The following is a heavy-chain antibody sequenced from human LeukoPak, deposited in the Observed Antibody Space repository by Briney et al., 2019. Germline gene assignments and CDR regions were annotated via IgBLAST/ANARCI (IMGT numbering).Heavy chain of an antibody. J-gene: IGHJ4*02. CDR3: ARQGYGGTRFDY. Sequence: PSETLSLTCAVFGQSFSDHYWSWIRQPPGKGLEWIGYIYYSGSTNYNPSLKSRVTISVDTSKNQFSLKLSSVSAADTAVYYCARQGYGGTRFDYWGQGTLVTVSS. CDR2: IYYSGST. CDR1: GQSFSDHY. V-gene: IGHV4-59*11. D-gene: IGHD4-23*01.